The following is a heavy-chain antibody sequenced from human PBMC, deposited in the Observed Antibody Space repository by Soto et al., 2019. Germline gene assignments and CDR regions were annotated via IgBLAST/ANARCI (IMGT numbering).Heavy chain of an antibody. J-gene: IGHJ4*02. CDR2: IIPIFDTA. CDR1: GGTFSSYA. Sequence: GASVKVSCKASGGTFSSYAISWVRQAPGQGLEWMGGIIPIFDTANYAQKFQGRVTITADESTSTAYMELSSLRSEDTAVYYCARESSGWYDGSAYYFDYWGQGTLVTVSS. CDR3: ARESSGWYDGSAYYFDY. V-gene: IGHV1-69*13. D-gene: IGHD6-19*01.